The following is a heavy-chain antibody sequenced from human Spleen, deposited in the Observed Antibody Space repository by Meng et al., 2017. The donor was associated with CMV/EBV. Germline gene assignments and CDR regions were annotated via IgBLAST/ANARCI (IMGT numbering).Heavy chain of an antibody. D-gene: IGHD3-9*01. V-gene: IGHV4-34*01. CDR1: GDSVSGYY. CDR2: VYRSGST. Sequence: SETLSLTCALYGDSVSGYYWSWIRQPPGKGLEWIGEVYRSGSTSHNPSLKSRVTISADTSKDQFSLRLSAVTAADTAVYYCARGESYDILTGYYPLIGAFDIWGQGKKVTVSS. J-gene: IGHJ3*02. CDR3: ARGESYDILTGYYPLIGAFDI.